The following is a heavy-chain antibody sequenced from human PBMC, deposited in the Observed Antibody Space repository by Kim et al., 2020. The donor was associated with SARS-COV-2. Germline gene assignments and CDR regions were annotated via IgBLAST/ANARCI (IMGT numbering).Heavy chain of an antibody. Sequence: SRVTISVDTSKNQFSLELSSVTAADTAVYYCARGGGYSSSWYGARYYFDYWGQGTLVTVSS. D-gene: IGHD6-13*01. J-gene: IGHJ4*02. CDR3: ARGGGYSSSWYGARYYFDY. V-gene: IGHV4-34*01.